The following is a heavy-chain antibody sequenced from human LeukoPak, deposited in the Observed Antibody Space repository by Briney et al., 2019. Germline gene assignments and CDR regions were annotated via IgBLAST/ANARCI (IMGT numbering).Heavy chain of an antibody. CDR2: IIPIFGTA. J-gene: IGHJ5*02. Sequence: ASVKVSCKASGGTFSSIAISWVRQAPGQGLEWMGGIIPIFGTANYAQKFQGRVTITADESTSTAYMELSSLRSEDTAVYYCARDIVVVPAAIPRSWFDPWGQGTLVTVSS. D-gene: IGHD2-2*01. CDR1: GGTFSSIA. CDR3: ARDIVVVPAAIPRSWFDP. V-gene: IGHV1-69*13.